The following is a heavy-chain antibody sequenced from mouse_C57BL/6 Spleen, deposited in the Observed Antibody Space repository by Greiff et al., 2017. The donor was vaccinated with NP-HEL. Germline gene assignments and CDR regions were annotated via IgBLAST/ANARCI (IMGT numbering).Heavy chain of an antibody. J-gene: IGHJ4*01. Sequence: QVQLQQPGAELVKPGASVKLSCTASGYTFTSYWMQWVKQRPGQGLEWIGEIDPSASYTTYNQKFKGKATLTLDTSSSTAYMQRSSLTSEDSAVYYCARKWLQHDAMDYWGQGTSVTVSS. CDR2: IDPSASYT. V-gene: IGHV1-50*01. D-gene: IGHD2-2*01. CDR1: GYTFTSYW. CDR3: ARKWLQHDAMDY.